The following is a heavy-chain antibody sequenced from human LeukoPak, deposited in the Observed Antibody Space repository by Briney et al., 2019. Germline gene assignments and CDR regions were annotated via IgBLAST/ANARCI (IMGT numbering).Heavy chain of an antibody. V-gene: IGHV4-61*02. CDR3: TREWGDAFDI. Sequence: SQTLSLTCTDSGGSISSGRYYWGWIRQPAGKGLEWIVRIYTSGSTNYNPSLKSRVTISVDTSKNQSSLKLSSVTAADTAVYYCTREWGDAFDIWGQGTMVTVSS. CDR2: IYTSGST. D-gene: IGHD1-26*01. J-gene: IGHJ3*02. CDR1: GGSISSGRYY.